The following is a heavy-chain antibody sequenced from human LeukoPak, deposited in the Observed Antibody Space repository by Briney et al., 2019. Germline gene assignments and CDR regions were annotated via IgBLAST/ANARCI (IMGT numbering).Heavy chain of an antibody. CDR3: AIGPAVRGVINYYFDY. Sequence: GGSLRLSCAASGFTFSSYAMSWVRQAPGKGLEWVSAISGSGGTTYYADSVKGRFTISRDNSKNTLYLQMNRLRAEDTAVYYCAIGPAVRGVINYYFDYWGQGTLVTVSS. CDR1: GFTFSSYA. V-gene: IGHV3-23*01. CDR2: ISGSGGTT. D-gene: IGHD3-10*01. J-gene: IGHJ4*02.